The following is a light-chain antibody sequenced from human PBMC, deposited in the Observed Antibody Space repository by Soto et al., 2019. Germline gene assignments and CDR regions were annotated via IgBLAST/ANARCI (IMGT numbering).Light chain of an antibody. CDR3: QQHGGSPPT. CDR1: QSLSTYS. Sequence: EIVLTQSPGTLSLSPGERATLSCRASQSLSTYSLAWYQQKPGQTPRLLIYAASTRDTDIPDRFNGSGSGTDFALTISRLEPEDFGVYYCQQHGGSPPTFGPGTKVDIK. CDR2: AAS. V-gene: IGKV3-20*01. J-gene: IGKJ3*01.